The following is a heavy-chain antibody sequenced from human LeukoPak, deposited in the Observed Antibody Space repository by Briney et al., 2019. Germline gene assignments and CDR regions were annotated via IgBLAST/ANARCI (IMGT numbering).Heavy chain of an antibody. V-gene: IGHV3-43*02. CDR3: AKEYCSTTTCYLSRPLAY. Sequence: GGSLRLSCAASGFTFDDYDMHWVRQAPGMGLEWVSLISGDGGSTYYADSVRGRFTISRDNSKNSLYLQMNSLRTEDTALYYCAKEYCSTTTCYLSRPLAYWGQGTLVTVSS. CDR2: ISGDGGST. D-gene: IGHD2-2*01. J-gene: IGHJ4*02. CDR1: GFTFDDYD.